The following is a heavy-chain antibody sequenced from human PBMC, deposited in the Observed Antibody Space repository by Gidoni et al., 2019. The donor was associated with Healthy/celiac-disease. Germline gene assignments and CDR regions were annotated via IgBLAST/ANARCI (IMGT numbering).Heavy chain of an antibody. CDR3: ARIDHYYYYYGMDV. CDR1: GLSLSNARMG. V-gene: IGHV2-26*01. J-gene: IGHJ6*02. Sequence: VTLKESGPVLVYPPQTLPLTCPVPGLSLSNARMGVSWIRQPPGKALEWLAHIFSNDEKSYRTSLKSRITISKDTSKSQVVLTMTNMEPVDTATYYCARIDHYYYYYGMDVWDQGTTVTVSS. CDR2: IFSNDEK.